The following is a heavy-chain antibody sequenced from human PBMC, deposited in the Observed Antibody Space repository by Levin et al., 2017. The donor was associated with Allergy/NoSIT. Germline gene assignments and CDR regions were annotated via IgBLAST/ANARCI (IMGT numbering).Heavy chain of an antibody. J-gene: IGHJ4*02. D-gene: IGHD3-10*01. CDR2: IYWNDDK. V-gene: IGHV2-5*01. CDR3: AHRRSSYYYGSGSYYTYFDY. Sequence: VSGPTLVKPTQTLTLTCTFSGFSLSTSGVGVGWIRQPPGKALEWLALIYWNDDKRYSPSLKSRLTITKDTSKNQVVLTMTNMDPVDTATYYCAHRRSSYYYGSGSYYTYFDYWGQGTLVTVSS. CDR1: GFSLSTSGVG.